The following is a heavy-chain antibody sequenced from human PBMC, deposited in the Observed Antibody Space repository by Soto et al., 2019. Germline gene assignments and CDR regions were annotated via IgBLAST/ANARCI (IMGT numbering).Heavy chain of an antibody. J-gene: IGHJ6*02. CDR1: GGTFSSYA. V-gene: IGHV1-69*06. CDR3: ARGRDITIFGVVTPGVHYGMDV. CDR2: IIPIFGTA. Sequence: SVKVSCKASGGTFSSYAISWVRQAPGQGLEWMGGIIPIFGTANYAQKFQGRVTITADKSTSTAYMELSSLRSEDTAVYYCARGRDITIFGVVTPGVHYGMDVWGQGTTVTVSS. D-gene: IGHD3-3*01.